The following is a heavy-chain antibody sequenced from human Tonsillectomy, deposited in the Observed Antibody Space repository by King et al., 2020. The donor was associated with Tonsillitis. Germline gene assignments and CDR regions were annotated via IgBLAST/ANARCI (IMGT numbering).Heavy chain of an antibody. J-gene: IGHJ4*02. CDR3: AKDVAVAGGVLYFDY. CDR2: YSGGGGST. D-gene: IGHD6-19*01. V-gene: IGHV3-23*04. Sequence: VQLVESGGGLVQPGGSLRLSCAASGFTFSSYAMSWVRQAPGKGVEWVSAYSGGGGSTSDADPGKGRFTNSGDNSNNTLHLQMNSLRAEDTAVYYCAKDVAVAGGVLYFDYWGQGTLVTVSS. CDR1: GFTFSSYA.